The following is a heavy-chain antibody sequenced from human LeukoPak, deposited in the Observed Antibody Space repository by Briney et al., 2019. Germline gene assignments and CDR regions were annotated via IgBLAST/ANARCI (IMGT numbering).Heavy chain of an antibody. CDR2: ISWNSGST. CDR1: GFTFDDYA. J-gene: IGHJ4*02. Sequence: PGGSLRLSCAASGFTFDDYAMHWVRQAPGKGLEWVSGISWNSGSTGYADSVKGRFTISRDNAKNSLYLQMNSLRAEDTALYYCARGDYCGSGSYFDYWGQGTLVTVSS. V-gene: IGHV3-9*01. CDR3: ARGDYCGSGSYFDY. D-gene: IGHD3-10*01.